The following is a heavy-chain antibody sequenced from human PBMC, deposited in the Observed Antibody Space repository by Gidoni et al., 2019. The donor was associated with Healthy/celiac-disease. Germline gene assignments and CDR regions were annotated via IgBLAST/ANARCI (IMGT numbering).Heavy chain of an antibody. D-gene: IGHD3-16*02. CDR2: IIPIFGTA. CDR3: ARGLRLGELSFLEGFDY. J-gene: IGHJ4*02. Sequence: QVPLVQSGAELKKPGSPVKVSFKASGGTFSSYPSSGVRQAPGPGLGWMGGIIPIFGTANYAQKFQGRVTITADESTRTAYMELSSLRSEDTAVYYCARGLRLGELSFLEGFDYWGQGTLVTVSS. V-gene: IGHV1-69*01. CDR1: GGTFSSYP.